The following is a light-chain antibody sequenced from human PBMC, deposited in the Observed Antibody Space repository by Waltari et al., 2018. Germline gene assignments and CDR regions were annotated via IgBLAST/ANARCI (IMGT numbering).Light chain of an antibody. CDR1: NTAIGRYNF. V-gene: IGLV2-14*01. J-gene: IGLJ1*01. CDR3: SSYTKSTTQG. CDR2: EVS. Sequence: QSALTQPASVSGSPGQSITIPCTGTNTAIGRYNFVPWYQQHPTKVPKRVLYEVSNRPSGVSNSFSGSKSGNTAFLTISGLQAEDEAEYYCSSYTKSTTQGFGTGTKVTVL.